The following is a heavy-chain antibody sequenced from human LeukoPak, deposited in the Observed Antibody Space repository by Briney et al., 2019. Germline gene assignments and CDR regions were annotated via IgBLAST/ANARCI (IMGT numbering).Heavy chain of an antibody. CDR3: AKGSTSHSYYY. CDR1: GFTFSSYA. J-gene: IGHJ4*02. V-gene: IGHV3-23*01. CDR2: ISGSGGST. D-gene: IGHD1-26*01. Sequence: GGSLRLSCAASGFTFSSYAMSWVRQAPGKGLEWVSAISGSGGSTYYADSVKGRFTISRDNSKNTLYPQMNSLRAEDTAVYYCAKGSTSHSYYYWGQGTLVTVSS.